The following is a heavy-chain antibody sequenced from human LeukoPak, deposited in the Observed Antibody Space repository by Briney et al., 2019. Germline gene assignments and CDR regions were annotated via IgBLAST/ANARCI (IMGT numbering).Heavy chain of an antibody. CDR2: ISSNGGST. Sequence: PGGSLRLSCAASGFTFSSYAMQWVRQAPGKGLEYVSAISSNGGSTYYENSVKGRFTISRDNSKNTLYLQMGSLRAEDMAVYYCARDLTYDFWSGYYPDVWGKGTTVTVSS. D-gene: IGHD3-3*01. CDR1: GFTFSSYA. V-gene: IGHV3-64*01. J-gene: IGHJ6*04. CDR3: ARDLTYDFWSGYYPDV.